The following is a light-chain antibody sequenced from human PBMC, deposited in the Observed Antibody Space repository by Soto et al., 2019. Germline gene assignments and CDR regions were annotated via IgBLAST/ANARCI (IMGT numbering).Light chain of an antibody. Sequence: DIQLTQSPSFLSASVGDRVTITSRASQGISSSLAWYQQKPGKAPKLLIYAASTLQSGVPSRFSGSGSGTEFTLTISSLQPEDFATYYCQELNSFPFTFGPGTKVDIK. J-gene: IGKJ3*01. CDR2: AAS. CDR1: QGISSS. V-gene: IGKV1-9*01. CDR3: QELNSFPFT.